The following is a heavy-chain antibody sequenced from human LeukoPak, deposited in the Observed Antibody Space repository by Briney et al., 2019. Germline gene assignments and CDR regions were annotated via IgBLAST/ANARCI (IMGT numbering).Heavy chain of an antibody. J-gene: IGHJ6*02. CDR3: ARDMVRGVIITDYYYYGMDV. CDR2: ISYDGSNK. D-gene: IGHD3-10*01. Sequence: GRSLRLSCAASGFTFSSYAMHWVRQAPGKGLGWVAVISYDGSNKYYADSVKGRFTISRDNSKNTLYLQMNSLRAEDTAVYYCARDMVRGVIITDYYYYGMDVWGQGTTVTVSS. CDR1: GFTFSSYA. V-gene: IGHV3-30-3*01.